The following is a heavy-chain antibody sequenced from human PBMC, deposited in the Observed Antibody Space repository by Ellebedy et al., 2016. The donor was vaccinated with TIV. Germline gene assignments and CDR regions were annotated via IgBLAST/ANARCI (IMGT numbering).Heavy chain of an antibody. Sequence: GGSLRLSCAASGFSVSTIYMSWVRQAPGKGLEWLSVIDAGGITNYADSVKGRFTISRHNSQNTLYLQMNSLRAEDTAVYYCARAEPMDVWGKGTTVTGSS. CDR2: IDAGGIT. D-gene: IGHD1-14*01. J-gene: IGHJ6*04. V-gene: IGHV3-53*04. CDR1: GFSVSTIY. CDR3: ARAEPMDV.